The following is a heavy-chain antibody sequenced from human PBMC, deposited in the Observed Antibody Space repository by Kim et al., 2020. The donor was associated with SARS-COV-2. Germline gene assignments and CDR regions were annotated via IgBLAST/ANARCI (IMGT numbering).Heavy chain of an antibody. CDR2: INAGNGNT. J-gene: IGHJ5*02. CDR1: GYTFTSYA. Sequence: ASVKVSCKASGYTFTSYAMHWVRQAPGQRLEWMGWINAGNGNTKYSQKFQGRVTITRDTSASTAYMELSSLRSEDTAVYYCARALRKYDSSSWHWFDPWGQGTLVTVSS. D-gene: IGHD6-13*01. V-gene: IGHV1-3*01. CDR3: ARALRKYDSSSWHWFDP.